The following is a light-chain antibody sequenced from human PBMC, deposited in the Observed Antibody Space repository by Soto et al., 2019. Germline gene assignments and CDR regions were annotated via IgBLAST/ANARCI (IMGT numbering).Light chain of an antibody. J-gene: IGLJ1*01. CDR1: SSNIGNNY. CDR3: VSFAGGTYV. CDR2: DNN. V-gene: IGLV1-51*01. Sequence: QSVLTQPPSVSAAPGQKVTISCSGSSSNIGNNYVSWYQQLPGTAPKLLIYDNNKRPSGIPDRFSGSKSGTSATLGITGLQTGDEADYYCVSFAGGTYVFGTGTKLTVL.